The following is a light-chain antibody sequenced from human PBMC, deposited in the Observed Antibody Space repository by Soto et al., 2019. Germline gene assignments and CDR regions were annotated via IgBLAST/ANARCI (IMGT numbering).Light chain of an antibody. V-gene: IGLV1-47*01. CDR1: SSNIGSNY. CDR2: RNN. J-gene: IGLJ1*01. Sequence: QSVLTQPPSASGTPGQRVTISCSGSSSNIGSNYVYWYQQLPGTAPKLLIYRNNQRPSGVPDRFSGSKSGTSASLAISGLRSEDEADYYCAAWDDSRSGYVFGTGTIVTVL. CDR3: AAWDDSRSGYV.